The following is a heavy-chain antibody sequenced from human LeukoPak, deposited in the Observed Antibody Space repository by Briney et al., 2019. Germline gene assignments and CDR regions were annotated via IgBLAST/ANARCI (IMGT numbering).Heavy chain of an antibody. V-gene: IGHV3-33*01. Sequence: PGRSLRLSCAASGFTFSSYGMQWVRQAPGKVLEWVAVMWYDGSDKYYVDSVKGRFTISRDTSKNTLYLQMNSLRAEDTAVYYCATEGFVVAAASHVGYFQHWGQGALVTVSS. J-gene: IGHJ1*01. CDR1: GFTFSSYG. CDR3: ATEGFVVAAASHVGYFQH. CDR2: MWYDGSDK. D-gene: IGHD6-13*01.